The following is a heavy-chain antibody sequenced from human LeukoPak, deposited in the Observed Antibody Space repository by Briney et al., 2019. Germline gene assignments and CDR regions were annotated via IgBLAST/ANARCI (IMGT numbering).Heavy chain of an antibody. Sequence: SVKVSCKASGGTFSSYAISWVRQAPGQGLEWMGGIIPIFGTANYAQKFQGRVTITADESTSTAYMELSSLRSEDTAVYYCARAHLVPLYYYYYMDAWGKGTTVTISS. CDR1: GGTFSSYA. V-gene: IGHV1-69*13. CDR2: IIPIFGTA. CDR3: ARAHLVPLYYYYYMDA. J-gene: IGHJ6*03. D-gene: IGHD2-2*01.